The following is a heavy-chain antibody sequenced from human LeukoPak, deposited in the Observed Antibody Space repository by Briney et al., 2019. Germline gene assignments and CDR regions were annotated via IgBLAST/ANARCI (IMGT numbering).Heavy chain of an antibody. CDR3: AREYYYDSSGYWVY. V-gene: IGHV3-23*01. Sequence: GSLRLSWAASGFTFSSYAMSWVRQAPGKGLEWVSAISGSGGSTYYADSVKGRFTISRDNSKNTLYLQMNSLRAEDTAVYYCAREYYYDSSGYWVYWGQGTLVTVSS. D-gene: IGHD3-22*01. CDR1: GFTFSSYA. J-gene: IGHJ4*02. CDR2: ISGSGGST.